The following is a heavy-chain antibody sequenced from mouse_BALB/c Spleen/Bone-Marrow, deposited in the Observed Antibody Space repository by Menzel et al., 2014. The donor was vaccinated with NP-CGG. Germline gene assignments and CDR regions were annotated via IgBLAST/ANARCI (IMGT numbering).Heavy chain of an antibody. CDR1: GFTFTDHY. V-gene: IGHV7-3*02. Sequence: EVKLQESGGGLVQPGGFLRLSCATSGFTFTDHYMSWVRQPPGKALEWLGFIRNKANGYTTEYSASVKGRFTISRGNSQSIVYLQMNTLRAEDSATYYCARDYLYYFDYWGQGTTLTVSS. CDR2: IRNKANGYTT. CDR3: ARDYLYYFDY. J-gene: IGHJ2*01. D-gene: IGHD2-1*01.